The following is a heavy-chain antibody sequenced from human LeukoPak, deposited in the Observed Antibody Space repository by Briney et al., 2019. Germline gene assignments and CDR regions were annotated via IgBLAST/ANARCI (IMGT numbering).Heavy chain of an antibody. CDR1: GFTFSSYW. J-gene: IGHJ4*02. Sequence: PGGSLRLSCAASGFTFSSYWMNWVRQAPGRGLEWVSGIKEDGSLKYYMESVEGRFTISRDNAKNSLYLQMNSLRAEDTSVYYCARDCIEGVTDLDSWGQGTLVTVSS. D-gene: IGHD1-26*01. CDR3: ARDCIEGVTDLDS. CDR2: IKEDGSLK. V-gene: IGHV3-7*01.